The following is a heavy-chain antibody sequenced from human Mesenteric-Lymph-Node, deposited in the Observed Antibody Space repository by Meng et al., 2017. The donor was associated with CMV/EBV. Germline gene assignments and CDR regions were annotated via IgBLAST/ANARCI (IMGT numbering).Heavy chain of an antibody. D-gene: IGHD3-3*01. V-gene: IGHV1-18*01. Sequence: ASVKVSCKASGYTFPSYGISWVRQAPGQGLEWMGWISSYNGNTNYAQKFQGRVTMTTDTCTSTAYMELRSLRSDDTAVYYCAREGYYDSWSGYYPSPSRYGMDVWGQETTVTVSS. CDR1: GYTFPSYG. CDR3: AREGYYDSWSGYYPSPSRYGMDV. CDR2: ISSYNGNT. J-gene: IGHJ6*02.